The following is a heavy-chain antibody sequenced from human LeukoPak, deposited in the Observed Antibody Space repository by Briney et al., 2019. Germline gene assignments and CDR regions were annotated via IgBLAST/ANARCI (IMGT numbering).Heavy chain of an antibody. J-gene: IGHJ5*02. Sequence: PVGSLRLSCAASGFTFSSYAMSWVRQAAGKGLEWVSGISGSGGITYYADSVKGRFTISRDNSKNTLYLQMNSLRAEDTGVYYCVEDRAAAAPNWFDPWGQGTLVTVSS. CDR1: GFTFSSYA. V-gene: IGHV3-23*01. CDR2: ISGSGGIT. D-gene: IGHD6-13*01. CDR3: VEDRAAAAPNWFDP.